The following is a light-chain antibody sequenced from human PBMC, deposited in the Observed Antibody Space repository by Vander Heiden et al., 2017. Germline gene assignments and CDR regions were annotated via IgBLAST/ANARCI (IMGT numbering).Light chain of an antibody. Sequence: VMTQSPLSLSVTLGQPASISCRSSQSLVYRNGNTYLNWFQQRPGQSPRRLIYKVSNRDSGVPERFSGGGSGTDFTLRVSRVEAEDVGFYYCMQGTHWPHTFGQGTNLEIK. CDR3: MQGTHWPHT. CDR2: KVS. CDR1: QSLVYRNGNTY. V-gene: IGKV2-30*01. J-gene: IGKJ2*01.